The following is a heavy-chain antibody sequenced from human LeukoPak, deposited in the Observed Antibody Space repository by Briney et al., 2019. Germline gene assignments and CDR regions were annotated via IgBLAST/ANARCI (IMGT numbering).Heavy chain of an antibody. CDR1: GYTFTGYY. V-gene: IGHV1-2*02. J-gene: IGHJ6*02. CDR2: INPNSGGT. D-gene: IGHD3-22*01. Sequence: VKVSCKASGYTFTGYYMHWVRQAPGQGLEWMGWINPNSGGTNYAQKFQGRVTMTSDTSISTAYMELSRLRSDDTAVYYCARDWIVYYDSSGYSYYGMDVWGQGTTVTVSS. CDR3: ARDWIVYYDSSGYSYYGMDV.